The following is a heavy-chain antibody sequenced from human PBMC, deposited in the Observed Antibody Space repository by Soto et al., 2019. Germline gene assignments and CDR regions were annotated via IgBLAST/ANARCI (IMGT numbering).Heavy chain of an antibody. V-gene: IGHV1-8*01. J-gene: IGHJ4*02. CDR3: ARRAETNGWNGFGADKYYFDF. D-gene: IGHD1-1*01. CDR1: GYTFTSYD. Sequence: SVKVACKASGYTFTSYDIYWVRQATGQGLEWMGWMNPNTGNSGYAQKFQGRVTMASDTSISTAHMELSSLRSDDTAVYYCARRAETNGWNGFGADKYYFDFWGQGTLVTVSS. CDR2: MNPNTGNS.